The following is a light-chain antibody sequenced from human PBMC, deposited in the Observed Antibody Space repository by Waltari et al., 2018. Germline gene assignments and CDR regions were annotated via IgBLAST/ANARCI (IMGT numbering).Light chain of an antibody. CDR3: QKYGTLPAT. CDR2: DAA. CDR1: QSISKY. V-gene: IGKV3-20*01. J-gene: IGKJ1*01. Sequence: EIMLTQSPGTLSLSPGERATLSCRASQSISKYLAWYQQKPGQAPRLLIYDAASRATGIPDRFSGSGSGTDFSLTISRLEPEDSAVYYCQKYGTLPATFGQGTMVEIK.